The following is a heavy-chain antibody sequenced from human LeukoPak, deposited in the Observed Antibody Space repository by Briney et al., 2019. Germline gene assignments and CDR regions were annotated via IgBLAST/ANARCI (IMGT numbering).Heavy chain of an antibody. V-gene: IGHV3-9*01. CDR2: ISWNSGNI. Sequence: GGSLRLSCAASGFTFNDYAMHWVRQAPGKGLEWVSGISWNSGNIGYADSVKGRFTISRDNAKNSLYLQMNSLRAEDTALYYCAKEDNYYDSSAAFDYWGQGTMVTVSS. J-gene: IGHJ3*01. D-gene: IGHD3-22*01. CDR3: AKEDNYYDSSAAFDY. CDR1: GFTFNDYA.